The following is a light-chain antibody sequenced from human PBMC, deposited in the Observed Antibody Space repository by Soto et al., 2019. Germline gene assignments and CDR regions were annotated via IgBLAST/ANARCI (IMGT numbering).Light chain of an antibody. V-gene: IGKV3-11*01. CDR1: ESVTNY. CDR3: QQRSDWPWT. Sequence: EVVLTHSPATLALSPWEGGTLSCRASESVTNYLAWYQQKPGQAPRLLVYDVSNRATGTPARFSGGGSGTDFTLTISNLEPEDFAVYYCQQRSDWPWTFGQGTRLEIK. J-gene: IGKJ5*01. CDR2: DVS.